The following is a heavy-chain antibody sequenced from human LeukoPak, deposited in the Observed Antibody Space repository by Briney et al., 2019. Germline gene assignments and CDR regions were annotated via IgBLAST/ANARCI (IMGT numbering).Heavy chain of an antibody. D-gene: IGHD4-11*01. J-gene: IGHJ6*03. V-gene: IGHV5-51*01. CDR1: GYAFTSYW. CDR2: IYPGDSDT. Sequence: GESLKISCKGSGYAFTSYWIGWVRQMPGKGLEWMGIIYPGDSDTRYSPSFQGQVTISADKSISTAYLQWSSLKASDTAMYYCARSSTTVKYYYYYMDVWGKGTTVTVSS. CDR3: ARSSTTVKYYYYYMDV.